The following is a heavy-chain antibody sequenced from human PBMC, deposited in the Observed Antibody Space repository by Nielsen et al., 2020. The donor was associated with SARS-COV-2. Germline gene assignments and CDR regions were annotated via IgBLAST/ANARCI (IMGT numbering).Heavy chain of an antibody. D-gene: IGHD5-18*01. V-gene: IGHV4-39*01. J-gene: IGHJ4*02. CDR3: ARRRIQLWLQYFDY. Sequence: SETLSLTCTVSGGSISSSSYYWSWIRQPPGKGLEWIGSIYYSGSTYYSPSLKSRVTISVDTSKNQFSLKLSSVTAADTAVYYCARRRIQLWLQYFDYWGQGTLVTVSS. CDR1: GGSISSSSYY. CDR2: IYYSGST.